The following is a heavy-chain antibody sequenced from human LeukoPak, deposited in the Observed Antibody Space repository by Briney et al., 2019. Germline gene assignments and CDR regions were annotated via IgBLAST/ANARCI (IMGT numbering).Heavy chain of an antibody. CDR2: IIPIFGTA. CDR3: ARGGTYYYDSSGYAFDI. CDR1: GGTFSSYA. Sequence: SVKVSCKASGGTFSSYAISWVRQAPGQGLEWMGGIIPIFGTANYAQKFQGRVTITTDESTSTAYMELSRLRSEDTAVYYCARGGTYYYDSSGYAFDIWGQGTMVTVSS. D-gene: IGHD3-22*01. V-gene: IGHV1-69*05. J-gene: IGHJ3*02.